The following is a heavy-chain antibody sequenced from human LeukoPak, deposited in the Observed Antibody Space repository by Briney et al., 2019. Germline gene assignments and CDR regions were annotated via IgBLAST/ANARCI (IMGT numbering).Heavy chain of an antibody. V-gene: IGHV3-30*03. J-gene: IGHJ3*02. CDR1: GFTFSSYG. Sequence: GGSLRLSCAASGFTFSSYGMHWVRQAPCKGLEWVAVISYDGSNKYYADSVKGRFTISRDNAKNSLYLQMNSLRDEDTAVYYCARVMGDYYASGAPRAFDIWGQGTMVTVSS. D-gene: IGHD3-22*01. CDR3: ARVMGDYYASGAPRAFDI. CDR2: ISYDGSNK.